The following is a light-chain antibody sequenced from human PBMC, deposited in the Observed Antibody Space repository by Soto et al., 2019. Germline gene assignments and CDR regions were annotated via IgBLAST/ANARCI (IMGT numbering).Light chain of an antibody. J-gene: IGKJ1*01. CDR3: QQYNSHWT. V-gene: IGKV1-5*03. Sequence: DVQMTQSPSTLSASVGDRVTITCRASQGISNRLAWYQQKPGKAPKLLIYQASSLKSGVPSRFGGSGSGTEFTLTITSLQPDDFATYYCQQYNSHWTFGQWTKVEIK. CDR1: QGISNR. CDR2: QAS.